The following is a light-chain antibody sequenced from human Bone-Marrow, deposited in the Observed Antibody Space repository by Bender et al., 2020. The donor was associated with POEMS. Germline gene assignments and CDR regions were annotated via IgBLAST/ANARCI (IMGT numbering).Light chain of an antibody. V-gene: IGLV3-1*01. CDR3: QAWDTSSVV. Sequence: SYELTQPPSVSVSPGQTASITCSGDKLDDKYIWWYQQIPGQSPVLVIYEDNKRPSGIPERFSGSNSGNIATLTISGTQALDEADYYCQAWDTSSVVFGGGTKLTVL. CDR2: EDN. CDR1: KLDDKY. J-gene: IGLJ2*01.